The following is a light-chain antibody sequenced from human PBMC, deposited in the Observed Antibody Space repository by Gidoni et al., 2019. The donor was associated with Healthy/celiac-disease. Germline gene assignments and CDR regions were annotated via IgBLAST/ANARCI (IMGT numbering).Light chain of an antibody. CDR3: QQYGSSPET. J-gene: IGKJ2*01. CDR1: QSVSSSY. V-gene: IGKV3-20*01. CDR2: GAS. Sequence: EIVLPQSPGTLSLSPGERATLSCRASQSVSSSYLAWYRQKLGQAPRLLIYGASRRATGIPDRFSGSGSGTDFTLTISRLEPEDFAMYYCQQYGSSPETFGQGTKLEIK.